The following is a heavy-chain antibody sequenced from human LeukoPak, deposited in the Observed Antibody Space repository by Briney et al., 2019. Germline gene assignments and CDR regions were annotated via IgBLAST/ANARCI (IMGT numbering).Heavy chain of an antibody. CDR2: ISGIGGST. D-gene: IGHD2-15*01. CDR3: AKDNLPIRYCSGGSCYFPAEYFQH. J-gene: IGHJ1*01. Sequence: GGSLRLSCAASGFTFSSYAMSWVRQAPGKGLEWVSAISGIGGSTYYADSVKGRFTISRDNSKNTLYLQMNSLRAEDTAVYYCAKDNLPIRYCSGGSCYFPAEYFQHWGQGTLVTVSP. CDR1: GFTFSSYA. V-gene: IGHV3-23*01.